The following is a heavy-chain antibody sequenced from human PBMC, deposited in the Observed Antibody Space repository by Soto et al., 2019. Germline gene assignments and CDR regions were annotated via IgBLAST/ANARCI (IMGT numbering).Heavy chain of an antibody. CDR3: AKIGSSSSVSLPLVLLDY. V-gene: IGHV3-23*01. CDR2: IPGSGGST. D-gene: IGHD6-6*01. J-gene: IGHJ4*02. CDR1: GFTFSNYA. Sequence: GGSLRLACAASGFTFSNYAMSWVRQSPGKGLEWVSAIPGSGGSTYYTGSVKGRFTISRDNSKNTLYLQMNSLRVEDTAVYYCAKIGSSSSVSLPLVLLDYWGQGALVTVSS.